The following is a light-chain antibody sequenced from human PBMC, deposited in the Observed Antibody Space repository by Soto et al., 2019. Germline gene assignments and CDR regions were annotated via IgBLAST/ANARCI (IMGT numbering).Light chain of an antibody. CDR3: LQHNSYPWT. Sequence: DIQMTQSPSSLSASVGDRVTITCRASQGISSWLAWYQQKPEKAPKPLIYATSSLQSGVPSRFSGSGSGTEFTLTISSLQPEDFATYYCLQHNSYPWTFGQGTKVDIK. V-gene: IGKV1D-16*01. J-gene: IGKJ1*01. CDR2: ATS. CDR1: QGISSW.